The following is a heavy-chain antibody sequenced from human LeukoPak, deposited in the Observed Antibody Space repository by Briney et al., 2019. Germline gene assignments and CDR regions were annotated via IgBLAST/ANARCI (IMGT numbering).Heavy chain of an antibody. D-gene: IGHD3-3*01. CDR3: ARDVPYYDFWSGFNGGNWFDP. J-gene: IGHJ5*02. V-gene: IGHV4-38-2*02. CDR2: IYHSGST. CDR1: GYSISSGYY. Sequence: SETLSLTCTVSGYSISSGYYWGWIRQPPGKGLEWIGSIYHSGSTYYNPSLKSRVTISVDTSKNQFSLKLSSVTAADTAVYYCARDVPYYDFWSGFNGGNWFDPWGQGTLVTVSS.